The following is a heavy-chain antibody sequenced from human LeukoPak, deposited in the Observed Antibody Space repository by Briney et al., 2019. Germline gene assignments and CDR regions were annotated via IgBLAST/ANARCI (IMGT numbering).Heavy chain of an antibody. CDR3: ARVYDSSGYYYNYYFDY. CDR1: GGSISSSSYY. J-gene: IGHJ4*02. D-gene: IGHD3-22*01. V-gene: IGHV4-30-4*08. CDR2: IYYSGST. Sequence: SETLSLTCTVSGGSISSSSYYWGWIRQPPGKGLEWIGYIYYSGSTYYNPSLKSRVTISVDTSKNQFSLKLSSVTAADTAVYYCARVYDSSGYYYNYYFDYWGQGTLVTVSS.